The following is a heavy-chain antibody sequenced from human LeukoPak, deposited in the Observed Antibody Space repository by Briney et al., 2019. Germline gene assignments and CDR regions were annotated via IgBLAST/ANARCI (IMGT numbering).Heavy chain of an antibody. Sequence: SVKVSCKASGGTFSSYAISWVRQAPGRGLEWMGGIIPIFGTANYAQKFQGRVTITADESTSTAYMELSSLRSEDTAVYYCALAYCSSTSCSQVGWFDPWGQGTLVTVSS. V-gene: IGHV1-69*13. J-gene: IGHJ5*02. D-gene: IGHD2-2*01. CDR1: GGTFSSYA. CDR3: ALAYCSSTSCSQVGWFDP. CDR2: IIPIFGTA.